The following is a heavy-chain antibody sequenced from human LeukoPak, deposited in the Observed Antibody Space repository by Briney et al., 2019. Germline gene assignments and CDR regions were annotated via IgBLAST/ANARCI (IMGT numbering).Heavy chain of an antibody. D-gene: IGHD6-19*01. J-gene: IGHJ1*01. CDR1: GYSFTSYW. CDR2: IYPGDSDT. V-gene: IGHV5-51*01. Sequence: GESLKISCKGSGYSFTSYWIGWVRPMPGKGLEWMGIIYPGDSDTRYSPSFQGQVTISADKSISTAYLQWSSLKASDTAMYYCARGPYSSGWYPLKYFQHWGQGTLVTVSS. CDR3: ARGPYSSGWYPLKYFQH.